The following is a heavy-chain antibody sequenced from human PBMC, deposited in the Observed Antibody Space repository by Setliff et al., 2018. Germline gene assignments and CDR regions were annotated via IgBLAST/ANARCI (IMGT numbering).Heavy chain of an antibody. Sequence: KPSETLSLTCTVSGGSISSSNWWTWVRQPPGKGLEWIGEIYHSGSINYNPSLKSRVTMSVDKSKNQFSLKLTSVTAADTAVYYCAKGGGRYHSDSWGQGILVTVSS. CDR1: GGSISSSNW. CDR2: IYHSGSI. J-gene: IGHJ4*02. V-gene: IGHV4-4*02. CDR3: AKGGGRYHSDS. D-gene: IGHD1-1*01.